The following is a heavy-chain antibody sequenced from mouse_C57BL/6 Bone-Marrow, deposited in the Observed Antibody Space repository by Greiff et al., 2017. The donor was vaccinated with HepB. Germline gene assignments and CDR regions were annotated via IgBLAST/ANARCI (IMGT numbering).Heavy chain of an antibody. CDR3: ARDGYYGSSSYWYFDV. J-gene: IGHJ1*03. D-gene: IGHD1-1*01. CDR1: GFTFSDYY. CDR2: INYDGSST. Sequence: DVKLVESEGGLVQPGRSMKLSCTASGFTFSDYYMAWVRQVPEKGLEWVANINYDGSSTYYLDSLKSRFIISRDNAKNILYLQMSSLKSEDTATYYCARDGYYGSSSYWYFDVWGTGTTVTVSS. V-gene: IGHV5-16*01.